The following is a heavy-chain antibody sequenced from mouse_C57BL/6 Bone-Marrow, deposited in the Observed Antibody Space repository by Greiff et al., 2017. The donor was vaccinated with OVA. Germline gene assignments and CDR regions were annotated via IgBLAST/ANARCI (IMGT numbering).Heavy chain of an antibody. J-gene: IGHJ1*03. CDR3: ARSHGYDWYFDV. D-gene: IGHD2-2*01. Sequence: VQLQQSGAELARPGASVKLSCKASGYTFTSYGISWVKQRPGQGLEWIGEIYPRSGNTYYNEKFKGKATLTADKSSSTAYMELRSLTSEDSAVYFCARSHGYDWYFDVWGTGTTVTVSS. CDR2: IYPRSGNT. CDR1: GYTFTSYG. V-gene: IGHV1-81*01.